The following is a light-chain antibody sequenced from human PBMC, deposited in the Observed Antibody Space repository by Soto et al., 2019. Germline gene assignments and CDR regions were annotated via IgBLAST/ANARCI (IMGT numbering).Light chain of an antibody. V-gene: IGLV3-21*04. J-gene: IGLJ2*01. CDR3: QVWDSSSEHVV. Sequence: SSELTQPPSVSVAPGKTARITCGGNNIGSKSVHWYQQKPGQAPVLVIYYDSDRPSGIPERFSGSNSGNTATLTISRVEAGDDADYYCQVWDSSSEHVVFGGGTKLTGL. CDR1: NIGSKS. CDR2: YDS.